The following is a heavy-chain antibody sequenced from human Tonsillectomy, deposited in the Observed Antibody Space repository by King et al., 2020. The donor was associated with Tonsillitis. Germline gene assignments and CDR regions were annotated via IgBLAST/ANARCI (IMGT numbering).Heavy chain of an antibody. D-gene: IGHD7-27*01. Sequence: LQLQESGPGLVKPSETLSLTCTVSGDSISSSSYYWGWIRQSPGKGLEYIGNIYYSGSTYYNPSLKSRVTISVDTSKNQFSLQLSSVTAADTAVYYCARRDRIGVLKLGIDYWGQGTLVTVSS. CDR3: ARRDRIGVLKLGIDY. V-gene: IGHV4-39*01. CDR1: GDSISSSSYY. CDR2: IYYSGST. J-gene: IGHJ4*02.